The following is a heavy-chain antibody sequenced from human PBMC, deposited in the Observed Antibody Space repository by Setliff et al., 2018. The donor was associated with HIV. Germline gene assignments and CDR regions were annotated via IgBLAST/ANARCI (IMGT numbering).Heavy chain of an antibody. CDR3: ARGVNFDY. V-gene: IGHV4-59*01. J-gene: IGHJ4*02. CDR2: IYIYNSGST. D-gene: IGHD3-3*01. CDR1: GDSISSYY. Sequence: SETLSLTCTVSGDSISSYYWNWIRQPPGKGLEWIGYIYIYNSGSTNYNPSLTSRVTISVDTSRNQFSLKLTSVTAADTAIYHCARGVNFDYWGQGTQVTVSS.